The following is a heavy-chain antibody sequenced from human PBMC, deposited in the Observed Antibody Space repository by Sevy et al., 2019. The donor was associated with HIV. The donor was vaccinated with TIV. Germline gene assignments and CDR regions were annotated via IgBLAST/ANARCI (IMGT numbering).Heavy chain of an antibody. Sequence: GGSLRLSCAASGFTFSSYAMHWVRQAPGKGLEWVAVISYDGSKTYYADSVKGRFTISRDNSKNTLYLQMNSLRAEGTAVYYWTRGRIDYGSSPLSDAFNTWGKGTRFPVS. CDR3: TRGRIDYGSSPLSDAFNT. J-gene: IGHJ3*02. CDR2: ISYDGSKT. D-gene: IGHD6-6*01. V-gene: IGHV3-30-3*01. CDR1: GFTFSSYA.